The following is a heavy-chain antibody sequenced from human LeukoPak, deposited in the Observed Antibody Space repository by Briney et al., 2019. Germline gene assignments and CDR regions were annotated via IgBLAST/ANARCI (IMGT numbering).Heavy chain of an antibody. V-gene: IGHV3-21*01. CDR2: ISSSSSYV. D-gene: IGHD3-10*01. CDR3: ARDNRGSGSRQFDY. CDR1: GFIFSSYS. Sequence: GGSLRLSCAASGFIFSSYSMNWVRQAPGKGLEWVSSISSSSSYVYYADSVKGRFTISRDNAKNSLYLQMNSLRAEDTAVYYCARDNRGSGSRQFDYWGQGTLVTVSS. J-gene: IGHJ4*02.